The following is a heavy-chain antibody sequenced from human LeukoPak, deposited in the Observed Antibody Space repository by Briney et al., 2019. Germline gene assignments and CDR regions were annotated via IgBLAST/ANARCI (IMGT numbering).Heavy chain of an antibody. CDR3: ARVLSPSYYYDSSGYFDY. J-gene: IGHJ4*02. Sequence: ASVKVSCKASGYTFTSYGISWVRQAPGQGLEWMGWISAYNGNTNYAQKLQGRVTMTTDTSTSTAYMELRSLRSDDTAVYYCARVLSPSYYYDSSGYFDYWGQGTLVTVSS. V-gene: IGHV1-18*01. D-gene: IGHD3-22*01. CDR2: ISAYNGNT. CDR1: GYTFTSYG.